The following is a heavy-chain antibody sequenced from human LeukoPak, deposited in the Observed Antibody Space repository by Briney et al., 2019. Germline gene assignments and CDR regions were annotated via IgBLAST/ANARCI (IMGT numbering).Heavy chain of an antibody. CDR1: GFTFSDHW. D-gene: IGHD2-15*01. J-gene: IGHJ4*02. CDR2: IKKDGSEK. Sequence: PGGSLRLSCAASGFTFSDHWMSWVRQVPGKGLEWVADIKKDGSEKNEVDSAKARFTISRDNAKNSLYLEMNSLRAEDTAVYYCAREKSPDYCSGASCYFDYWGQGTLVTVSP. CDR3: AREKSPDYCSGASCYFDY. V-gene: IGHV3-7*01.